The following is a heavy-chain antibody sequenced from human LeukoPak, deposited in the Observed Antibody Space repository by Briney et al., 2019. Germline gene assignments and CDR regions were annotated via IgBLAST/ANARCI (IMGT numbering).Heavy chain of an antibody. V-gene: IGHV3-30*04. J-gene: IGHJ6*02. CDR3: ARGATVSYYGMDV. CDR2: IWYDGSNK. Sequence: GGSLRLSCAASGFTFSSYAMHWVRQAPGKGLEWVAVIWYDGSNKYYADSVKGRFTISRDNSKNTLYLQMNSLRAEDTAVYYCARGATVSYYGMDVWGQGTTVTVSS. CDR1: GFTFSSYA. D-gene: IGHD4-11*01.